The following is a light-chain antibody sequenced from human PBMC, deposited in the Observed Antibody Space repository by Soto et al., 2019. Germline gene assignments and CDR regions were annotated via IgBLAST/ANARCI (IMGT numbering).Light chain of an antibody. Sequence: EIVLTQAPDTLSLSPGERATLSCRASQSVRNNYLAWYQQKPGQAPRLLIYGASSRATGIPDRFSGSVSGTDFTLTISRLEPEDFAVYYCQQYKNWPLTFGGGTRVEIK. CDR3: QQYKNWPLT. V-gene: IGKV3-20*01. J-gene: IGKJ4*01. CDR2: GAS. CDR1: QSVRNNY.